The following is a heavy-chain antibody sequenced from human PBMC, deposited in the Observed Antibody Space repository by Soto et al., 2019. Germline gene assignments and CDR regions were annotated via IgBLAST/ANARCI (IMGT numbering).Heavy chain of an antibody. V-gene: IGHV2-70*01. Sequence: SGTTLVNPTHTLTLTCTFSGFSLSTTGMCVSWIRQPPGKALEWLALIDWADDKYYSTSLKTRLTISKDTSKNQVVLTMTNVEPVDTATYFCSRAVGGFTYGYPDYWGQGTLVTVSS. CDR2: IDWADDK. J-gene: IGHJ4*02. CDR1: GFSLSTTGMC. D-gene: IGHD5-18*01. CDR3: SRAVGGFTYGYPDY.